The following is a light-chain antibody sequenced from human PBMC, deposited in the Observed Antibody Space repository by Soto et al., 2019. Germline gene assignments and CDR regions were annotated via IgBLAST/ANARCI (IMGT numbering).Light chain of an antibody. CDR1: QSVSSN. CDR3: QQYNNWPLT. CDR2: GAS. Sequence: EIVMTQSPATLSVSPGERATLSCRASQSVSSNLAWYQQKPGEAPRLLIYGASTRATGIRAWFSGSGSGTDFTLTISSLKSEDFAAYYCQQYNNWPLTFGRGTKVEIK. J-gene: IGKJ4*01. V-gene: IGKV3-15*01.